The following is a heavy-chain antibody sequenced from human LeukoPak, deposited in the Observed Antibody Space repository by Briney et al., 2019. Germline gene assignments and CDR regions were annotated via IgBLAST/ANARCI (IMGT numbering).Heavy chain of an antibody. J-gene: IGHJ6*03. CDR1: GFKFSSYA. Sequence: GGSLRLSCAASGFKFSSYAMSWVRQAPGKGLEWVSSITGSAVATYYADAMKGRITISRDNSKNTVFLQMNSLRAEDTAVYYCSRASDYYYYMDVWGKGTTVTVSS. CDR2: ITGSAVAT. CDR3: SRASDYYYYMDV. V-gene: IGHV3-23*01.